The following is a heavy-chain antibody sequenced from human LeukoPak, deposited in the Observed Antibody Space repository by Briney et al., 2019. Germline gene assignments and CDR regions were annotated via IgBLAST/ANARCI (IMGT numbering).Heavy chain of an antibody. J-gene: IGHJ4*02. CDR2: ISYDGSNK. V-gene: IGHV3-30-3*01. Sequence: PGGSLRLSCAASGFTFSSYAMHWVRQAPGKGLEWVAVISYDGSNKYYADSVKGRFTISRDNSKNTLYLQMNSLRAEDTAVCYCARDYDWAFHYWGQGTRVTVSS. D-gene: IGHD3-9*01. CDR3: ARDYDWAFHY. CDR1: GFTFSSYA.